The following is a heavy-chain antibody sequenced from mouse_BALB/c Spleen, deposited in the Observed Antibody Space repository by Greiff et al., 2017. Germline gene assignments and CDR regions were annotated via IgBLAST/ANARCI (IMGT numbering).Heavy chain of an antibody. CDR3: AGYRYDVGNFDY. CDR2: IWSGGST. CDR1: GFSFTSYG. D-gene: IGHD2-14*01. Sequence: QVQLQQSGPGLVQPSQSLSITCTVSGFSFTSYGVHWVRQSPGKGLEWLGVIWSGGSTDYYAAFISRLSISKDNSKSQVFFKMNSLQAADTAIYYCAGYRYDVGNFDYWGQGTTLTVSS. J-gene: IGHJ2*01. V-gene: IGHV2-4-1*01.